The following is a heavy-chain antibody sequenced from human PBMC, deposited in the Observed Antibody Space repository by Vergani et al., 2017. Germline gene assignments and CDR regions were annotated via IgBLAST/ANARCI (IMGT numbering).Heavy chain of an antibody. D-gene: IGHD2-21*01. CDR2: IDTKSGDT. CDR1: GYIFTDYY. CDR3: VRRTDGCXGAVCYSAPVYMDV. J-gene: IGHJ6*03. V-gene: IGHV1-2*02. Sequence: QVQLVQSGSEVKKPGASMEVSCKASGYIFTDYYIHWVRQAPGQGPEWMGWIDTKSGDTSYAQQFQGRVTMTRVPSLRSAYMDLGRLTSDDSAVYYCVRRTDGCXGAVCYSAPVYMDVWGEGTTVTVSS.